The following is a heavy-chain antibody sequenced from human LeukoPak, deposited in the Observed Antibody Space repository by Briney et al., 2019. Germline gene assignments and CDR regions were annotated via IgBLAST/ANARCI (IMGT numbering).Heavy chain of an antibody. V-gene: IGHV1-2*06. Sequence: ASVKVSCKASGYTFTGYYIHWVRQAPGQGLGWMGRINPNNGGTNYAQKFQGRVTMTRDTSTSTVHMELSGLRSEDTAVYYCARDQEGFDYWGQGTLVTVSS. CDR2: INPNNGGT. J-gene: IGHJ4*02. CDR1: GYTFTGYY. CDR3: ARDQEGFDY.